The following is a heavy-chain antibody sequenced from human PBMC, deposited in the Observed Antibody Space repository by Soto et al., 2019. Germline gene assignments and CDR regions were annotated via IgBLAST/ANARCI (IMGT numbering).Heavy chain of an antibody. V-gene: IGHV1-18*01. CDR1: GYTFTSYG. CDR2: ISAYNGNT. Sequence: QVQLVQSGAEVKKPGASVKVSCKASGYTFTSYGISWVRQAPGQGLEWMGWISAYNGNTNYAQKLQGRVTMTTDTSTSTAYIELRSLRSDDTAVYYFARKNKSGWLLSTHTGYYYYYMDVWGKGTTVTVSS. D-gene: IGHD3-3*01. J-gene: IGHJ6*03. CDR3: ARKNKSGWLLSTHTGYYYYYMDV.